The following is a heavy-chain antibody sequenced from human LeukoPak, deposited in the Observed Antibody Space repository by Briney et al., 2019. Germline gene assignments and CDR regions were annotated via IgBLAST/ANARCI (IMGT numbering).Heavy chain of an antibody. Sequence: PSETLSLTCTVSGGSISSSSYYWGWIRQPPGKGLEWIGSIYYSGSTYYNSSLKSRVTISVDTSKNQFSLKLSSVTAADTAVYYCARDCGGDCWGAFDIWGQGTMVTVSS. CDR2: IYYSGST. CDR1: GGSISSSSYY. D-gene: IGHD2-21*02. V-gene: IGHV4-39*07. CDR3: ARDCGGDCWGAFDI. J-gene: IGHJ3*02.